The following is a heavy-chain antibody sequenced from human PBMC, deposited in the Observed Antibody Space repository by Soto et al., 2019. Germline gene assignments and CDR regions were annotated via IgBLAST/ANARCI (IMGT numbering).Heavy chain of an antibody. J-gene: IGHJ6*02. D-gene: IGHD4-17*01. Sequence: GPTLVNPTQTLTLTCTLSGLSLSTTGVGVGWIRQPPGKALEWLAVIYWDDDKRYSPSVKNRVTTTKDTSNNQVVITVSNMDPVDTATYYCAHLTTNANAMDAWGQGTPVTVSS. V-gene: IGHV2-5*02. CDR2: IYWDDDK. CDR1: GLSLSTTGVG. CDR3: AHLTTNANAMDA.